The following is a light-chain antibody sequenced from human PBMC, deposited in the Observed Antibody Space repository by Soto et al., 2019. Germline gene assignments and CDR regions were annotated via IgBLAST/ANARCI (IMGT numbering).Light chain of an antibody. CDR3: ISYTSTSTLYV. CDR1: SSDVGSYNY. V-gene: IGLV2-14*01. CDR2: DVS. J-gene: IGLJ1*01. Sequence: QSALTQPASVSGSPGQSITISCTGSSSDVGSYNYVSWYQQHPGNAPKLMIYDVSNRPSGVSNRFSGSKSGNTASLTISGLQAEDEADYYCISYTSTSTLYVFGTGTKVTVL.